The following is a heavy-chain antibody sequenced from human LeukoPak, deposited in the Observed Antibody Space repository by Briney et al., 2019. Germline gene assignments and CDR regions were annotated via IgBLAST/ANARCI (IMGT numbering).Heavy chain of an antibody. V-gene: IGHV3-66*01. CDR1: GXTVSSNY. CDR2: IYSGGST. D-gene: IGHD2-21*01. J-gene: IGHJ4*02. CDR3: AKFRGIVARTEIDH. Sequence: PGGSLRLSCAASGXTVSSNYMSWVRQAPGKGLEWVSVIYSGGSTYYADSVKGRFTISRDNSKNTLYLQMNSLRAEDTAVYYCAKFRGIVARTEIDHWGQGTLVTVSS.